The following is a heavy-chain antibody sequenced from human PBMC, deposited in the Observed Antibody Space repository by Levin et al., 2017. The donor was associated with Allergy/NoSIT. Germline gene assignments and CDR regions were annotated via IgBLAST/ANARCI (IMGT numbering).Heavy chain of an antibody. CDR3: ARGDGGSSGFDY. D-gene: IGHD3-22*01. Sequence: KTSETLSLTCAASGFTFSDYYMSWIRQAPGKGLEWVSYITSSSSYTNYADSVKGRFTISRDNAKNSLYLQMNSLRVEDTAVYYCARGDGGSSGFDYWGQGTLVTVSS. CDR1: GFTFSDYY. V-gene: IGHV3-11*03. J-gene: IGHJ4*02. CDR2: ITSSSSYT.